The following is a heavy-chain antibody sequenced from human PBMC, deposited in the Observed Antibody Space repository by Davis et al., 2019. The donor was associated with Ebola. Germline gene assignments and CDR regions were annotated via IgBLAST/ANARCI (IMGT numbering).Heavy chain of an antibody. CDR3: ARDTGLMKRRGTFDY. CDR1: GYTFTGYY. J-gene: IGHJ4*02. V-gene: IGHV1-2*02. Sequence: ASVKVSCKASGYTFTGYYMHWVRQAPGQGLEWMGWINPPSGGANYAQKFQGRVTMTRDTSISTAFMELSSLTSDDTAIYYCARDTGLMKRRGTFDYWGQGTLVTVSS. CDR2: INPPSGGA. D-gene: IGHD3-10*01.